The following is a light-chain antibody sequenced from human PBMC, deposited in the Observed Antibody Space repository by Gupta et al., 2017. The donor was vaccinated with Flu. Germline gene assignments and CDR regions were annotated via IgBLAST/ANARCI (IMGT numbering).Light chain of an antibody. Sequence: QSVLTQPPSASGTPGQRVTISCSGSSPNIGSNYVYWYQQLPGTAPKLLIYRNNQRPSGVPDRFSGPKSGTSASLAISGLRSEDEADYYCAAWDDSLSGRVFGGGTKLTVL. V-gene: IGLV1-47*01. CDR1: SPNIGSNY. CDR3: AAWDDSLSGRV. J-gene: IGLJ3*02. CDR2: RNN.